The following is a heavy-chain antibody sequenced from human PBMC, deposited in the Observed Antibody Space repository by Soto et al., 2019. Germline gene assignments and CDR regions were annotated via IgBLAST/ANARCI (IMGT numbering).Heavy chain of an antibody. CDR1: GFTFSSYG. V-gene: IGHV3-33*01. Sequence: GGSLRLSCAASGFTFSSYGMHWVRQAPGEGLEWVAVIWYDGSNKYYADSVKGRFTISRDNSKNTLYLQMNSLRAEDTAVYYCARGDSSSWYSDWFDPWGQGTLVTVSS. CDR3: ARGDSSSWYSDWFDP. CDR2: IWYDGSNK. D-gene: IGHD6-13*01. J-gene: IGHJ5*02.